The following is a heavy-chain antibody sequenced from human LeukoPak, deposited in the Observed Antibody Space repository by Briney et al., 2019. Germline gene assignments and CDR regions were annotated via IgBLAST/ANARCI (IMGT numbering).Heavy chain of an antibody. V-gene: IGHV1-46*02. D-gene: IGHD5-24*01. Sequence: ASVKVSCKASGYTFKKCYVHWVRQAPGEGLEWMGMINPSDGSTDYAQNFQGRVTVTSDTSTSTVYMDLSSLGSEDTAVYFCARDQRSDYNYLPGYWGQGTLVTVSS. CDR1: GYTFKKCY. J-gene: IGHJ4*02. CDR3: ARDQRSDYNYLPGY. CDR2: INPSDGST.